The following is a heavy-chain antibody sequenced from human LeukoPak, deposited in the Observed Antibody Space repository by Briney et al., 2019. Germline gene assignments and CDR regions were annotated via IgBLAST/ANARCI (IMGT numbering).Heavy chain of an antibody. CDR1: GFIFRTYW. J-gene: IGHJ4*02. V-gene: IGHV3-7*01. CDR3: AREVYGDYAVDY. D-gene: IGHD4-17*01. CDR2: IKQDGSET. Sequence: GSLILSCAASGFIFRTYWMSWVRQAPGKGLEWVANIKQDGSETYYLDPVKGRFTISRDNSKNTLYLQMNSLRAEDTAVYYCAREVYGDYAVDYWGQGTLVTVSS.